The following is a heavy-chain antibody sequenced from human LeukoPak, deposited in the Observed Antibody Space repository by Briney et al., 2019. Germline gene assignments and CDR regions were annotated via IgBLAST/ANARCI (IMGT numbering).Heavy chain of an antibody. CDR2: INHSGST. D-gene: IGHD2-2*01. CDR1: GGSFSGYY. Sequence: PSETLSLTCAVYGGSFSGYYWSWIRQPPGKGLEWIGEINHSGSTNYNPSLKRRIPISVVTSQNQFSLKLSSVTAADTAVYYCARGQGIVVVPAANWFDPWGQGTLVTVSS. CDR3: ARGQGIVVVPAANWFDP. J-gene: IGHJ5*02. V-gene: IGHV4-34*01.